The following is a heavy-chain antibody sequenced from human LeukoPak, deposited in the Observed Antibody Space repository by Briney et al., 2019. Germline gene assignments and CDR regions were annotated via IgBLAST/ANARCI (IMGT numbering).Heavy chain of an antibody. CDR3: ARDLGGIVVVPAAMRFDP. J-gene: IGHJ5*02. V-gene: IGHV1-18*01. Sequence: ASVKVSCKASGYTFTSYAMNWVRQAPGQGLEWMGWISAYNGNTNYAQKLQGRVTMTTDTSTSTAYMELRSLRSDDTAVYYCARDLGGIVVVPAAMRFDPWGQGTLVTVSS. CDR2: ISAYNGNT. CDR1: GYTFTSYA. D-gene: IGHD2-2*01.